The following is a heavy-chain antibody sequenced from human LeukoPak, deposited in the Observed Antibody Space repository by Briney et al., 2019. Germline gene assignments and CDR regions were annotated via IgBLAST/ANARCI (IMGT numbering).Heavy chain of an antibody. CDR3: AGLFVGEYYGSGYYFDD. D-gene: IGHD3-10*01. CDR2: PFYGGSI. Sequence: SETLSLTCTVSGGSITNNNYYWGWICQPPEKGLEWVGTPFYGGSISYNPSLKSRVTISVDASKNHLSLKLNSVTAADTAVYFCAGLFVGEYYGSGYYFDDWGQGTLVTVTS. CDR1: GGSITNNNYY. J-gene: IGHJ4*02. V-gene: IGHV4-39*02.